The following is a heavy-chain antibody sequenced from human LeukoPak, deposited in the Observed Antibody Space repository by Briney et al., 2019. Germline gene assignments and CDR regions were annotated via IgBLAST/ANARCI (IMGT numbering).Heavy chain of an antibody. V-gene: IGHV3-7*01. CDR1: GFTFSSYW. Sequence: GGSLRLSCAASGFTFSSYWMSWVRQALGKGLEWVANIKQDGSEKYYVDSVKGRFTISRDNAKNSLYLQMNSLRAEDTAVYYCARTLRYFDHDAFDIWGQGTMVTVSS. J-gene: IGHJ3*02. CDR3: ARTLRYFDHDAFDI. D-gene: IGHD3-9*01. CDR2: IKQDGSEK.